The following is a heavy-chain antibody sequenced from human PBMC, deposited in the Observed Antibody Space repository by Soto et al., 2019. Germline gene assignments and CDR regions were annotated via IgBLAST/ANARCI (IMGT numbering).Heavy chain of an antibody. Sequence: DVQLVETGGGLIQPGGSLRLSCAASGLTVSTNYLSWVRQAPGKGLEWVSIIYSDGSTFYGGSLRGRFTISRDNSKNTLYLQMDSLRAEDTAVYYCARARDSTTGTRINTMDVWGQGTTVTVSS. CDR2: IYSDGST. CDR3: ARARDSTTGTRINTMDV. J-gene: IGHJ6*02. CDR1: GLTVSTNY. V-gene: IGHV3-53*02. D-gene: IGHD4-4*01.